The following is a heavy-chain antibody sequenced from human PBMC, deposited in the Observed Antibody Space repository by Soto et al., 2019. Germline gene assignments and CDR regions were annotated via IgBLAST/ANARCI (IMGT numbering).Heavy chain of an antibody. J-gene: IGHJ4*02. Sequence: QVQLVESGGGVVQPGRSLRLSCAASGFTFSSYAMHWVRQAPGKGLEWVAVISYDGSNKYYADSVKGRFTISRDKSKNXVYHRLYSAKAEDTAVYDCARGDAWVDDDCYPLDYWGQGTVV. CDR3: ARGDAWVDDDCYPLDY. V-gene: IGHV3-30-3*01. CDR2: ISYDGSNK. CDR1: GFTFSSYA. D-gene: IGHD3-16*01.